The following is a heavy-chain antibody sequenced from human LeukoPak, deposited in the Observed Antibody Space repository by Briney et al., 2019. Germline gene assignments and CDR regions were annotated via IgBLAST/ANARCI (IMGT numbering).Heavy chain of an antibody. Sequence: PGGSLRLSCAASGFTFSNAWMSWVRQAPGKGLEWVGRIKSKTDGGTTDYAAPVKGRFTISRDDSKNTLYLQMNSLRDEDTAVYYCAKDRGSGSYYSFHIWGQGTMVTVSS. CDR3: AKDRGSGSYYSFHI. J-gene: IGHJ3*02. CDR2: IKSKTDGGTT. CDR1: GFTFSNAW. D-gene: IGHD1-26*01. V-gene: IGHV3-15*01.